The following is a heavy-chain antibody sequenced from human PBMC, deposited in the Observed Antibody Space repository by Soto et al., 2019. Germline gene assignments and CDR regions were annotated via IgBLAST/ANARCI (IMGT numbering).Heavy chain of an antibody. J-gene: IGHJ6*02. CDR2: IYPGDSDT. Sequence: GESLKISCKGSGYSFTSYWIGWVRQMPGKGLEWMGIIYPGDSDTRYSPSFRGQVTISADKSISTAYLQWSSLKASDTAMYYCAASPLVPTIEDYYGMDVWGQGTTVTVSS. V-gene: IGHV5-51*01. D-gene: IGHD6-13*01. CDR1: GYSFTSYW. CDR3: AASPLVPTIEDYYGMDV.